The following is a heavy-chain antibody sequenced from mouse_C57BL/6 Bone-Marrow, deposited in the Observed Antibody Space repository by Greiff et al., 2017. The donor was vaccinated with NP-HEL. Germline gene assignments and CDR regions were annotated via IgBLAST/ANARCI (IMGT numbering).Heavy chain of an antibody. CDR1: GFSLSTSGMG. CDR2: SYWDDDK. V-gene: IGHV8-12*01. D-gene: IGHD4-1*01. CDR3: ARVLGRHYAMDY. J-gene: IGHJ4*01. Sequence: QVTLKESGPGILQSSQTLSLTCSFSGFSLSTSGMGVSWIRQPSGKGLEWLAHSYWDDDKRYNPSLKSRLTISKDTSRNQVFLKITSVDTADTATYYCARVLGRHYAMDYWGQGTSVTVSS.